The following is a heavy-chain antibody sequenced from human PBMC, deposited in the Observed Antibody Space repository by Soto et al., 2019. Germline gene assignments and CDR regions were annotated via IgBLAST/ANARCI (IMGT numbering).Heavy chain of an antibody. CDR2: IGSSSSTI. J-gene: IGHJ5*02. D-gene: IGHD6-13*01. CDR3: ARHPERIAEIGWFDP. CDR1: GFTFSSYS. Sequence: EVQLVESGGGLVQPGGSLRLSCAASGFTFSSYSMNWVRQAPGKGLEWVSYIGSSSSTIYYEDSVKGRFTISRDNAKNSLYLQMNSLRAEDTAVYYCARHPERIAEIGWFDPWGQGTLVTVSS. V-gene: IGHV3-48*01.